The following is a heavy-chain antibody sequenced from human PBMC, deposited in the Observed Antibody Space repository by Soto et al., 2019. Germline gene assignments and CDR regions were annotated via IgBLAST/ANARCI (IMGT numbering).Heavy chain of an antibody. V-gene: IGHV4-59*01. CDR1: GGSISSYY. D-gene: IGHD6-6*01. Sequence: SETLSLTCTVSGGSISSYYWSWIRQPPGRGLEWIGYIYYSGSTNYNPSLKSRVTISVDTSKNQFSLKLSSVTAADTAVYYCARPEYSSSLLFDPSGQGTLVTVSS. J-gene: IGHJ5*02. CDR2: IYYSGST. CDR3: ARPEYSSSLLFDP.